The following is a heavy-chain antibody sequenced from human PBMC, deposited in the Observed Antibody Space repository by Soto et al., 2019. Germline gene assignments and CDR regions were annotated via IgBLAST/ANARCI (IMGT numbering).Heavy chain of an antibody. CDR1: GGYIRSSNW. CDR2: IYHSGST. V-gene: IGHV4-4*02. D-gene: IGHD6-13*01. CDR3: TRHEGGAAADRPLDY. J-gene: IGHJ4*02. Sequence: SETLSLTCAVSGGYIRSSNWWSWVRQPPGKGLEWIGEIYHSGSTNYNPSLKSRVTISVDKSKNQFSLKLSSVTAADTAVYYCTRHEGGAAADRPLDYWGQGTLVTVSS.